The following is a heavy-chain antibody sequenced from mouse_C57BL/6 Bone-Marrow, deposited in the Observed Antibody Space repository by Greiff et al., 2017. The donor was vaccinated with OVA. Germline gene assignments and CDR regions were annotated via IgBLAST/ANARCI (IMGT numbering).Heavy chain of an antibody. Sequence: EVKLEESGGGLVQPKGSLKLSCAASGFTFNTYAMHWVRQAPGKGLEWVARIRSKSSNYATYYADSVKDRFTISRDDSQSMLYLQMNNLKTEDTAMYYCVRRGFITTSGGYAMDYWGQGTSVTVSS. CDR1: GFTFNTYA. J-gene: IGHJ4*01. CDR3: VRRGFITTSGGYAMDY. CDR2: IRSKSSNYAT. V-gene: IGHV10-3*01. D-gene: IGHD1-1*01.